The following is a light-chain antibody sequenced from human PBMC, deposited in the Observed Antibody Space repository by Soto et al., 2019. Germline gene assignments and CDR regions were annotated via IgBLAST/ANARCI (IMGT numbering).Light chain of an antibody. CDR2: GAS. Sequence: EVVMTQNTATLSVSPGERATLSCMARQSVSSNLSWYQQKPGQAPRILIYGASTRAAGIPARFSGSGSGTDFTLTITSLQSEDFGVYYCHQHNNWWTFGQGTIVDVK. V-gene: IGKV3-15*01. CDR3: HQHNNWWT. CDR1: QSVSSN. J-gene: IGKJ1*01.